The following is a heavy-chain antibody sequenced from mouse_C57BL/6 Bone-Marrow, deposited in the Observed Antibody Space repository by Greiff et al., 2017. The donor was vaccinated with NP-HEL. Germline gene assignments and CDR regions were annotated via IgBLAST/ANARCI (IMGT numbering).Heavy chain of an antibody. CDR2: IWRGGST. CDR3: AKITTVVATDYAMDY. D-gene: IGHD1-1*01. J-gene: IGHJ4*01. CDR1: GFSLTSYG. Sequence: VKLVESGPGLVQPSQSLSITCTVSGFSLTSYGVHWVRQSPGKGLEWLGVIWRGGSTDYNAAFMSRLSITKDNSKSQVFFKMNSLQADDTAIYYCAKITTVVATDYAMDYWGQGTSVTVSS. V-gene: IGHV2-5*01.